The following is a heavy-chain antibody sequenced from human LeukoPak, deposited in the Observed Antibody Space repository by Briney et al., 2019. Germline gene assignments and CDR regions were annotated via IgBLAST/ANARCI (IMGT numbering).Heavy chain of an antibody. V-gene: IGHV3-30*02. CDR3: ARGGVGLTAMVGPFDY. Sequence: GGSLRLSCAASGFTLSNYGIHWVRQAPGKGLEWVAFIRYDGSNKYYADSVKGRFTISRDISKNTVYLQMNSLRAEDTAVYYCARGGVGLTAMVGPFDYWGQGTLVTVSS. J-gene: IGHJ4*02. D-gene: IGHD5-18*01. CDR2: IRYDGSNK. CDR1: GFTLSNYG.